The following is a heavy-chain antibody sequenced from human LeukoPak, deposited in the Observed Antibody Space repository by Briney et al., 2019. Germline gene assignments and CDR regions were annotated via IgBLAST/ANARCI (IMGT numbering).Heavy chain of an antibody. CDR1: GFTFSSYW. CDR2: INRDGSEQ. Sequence: QPGGSLRLSCEVSGFTFSSYWMTWARHIPGKGLEWVANINRDGSEQHYVESVKGRFTISRDNGRNSLYLQMDSLRVDDTAVYYCAKVGAWELQRVFENWGQGTLVTVS. J-gene: IGHJ4*02. CDR3: AKVGAWELQRVFEN. D-gene: IGHD1-26*01. V-gene: IGHV3-7*01.